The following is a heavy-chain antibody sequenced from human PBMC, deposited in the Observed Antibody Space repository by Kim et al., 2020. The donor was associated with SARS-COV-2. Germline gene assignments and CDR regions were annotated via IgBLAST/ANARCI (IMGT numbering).Heavy chain of an antibody. CDR1: GYTFTSYG. V-gene: IGHV1-18*01. Sequence: ASVKVSCKASGYTFTSYGISWVRQAPGQGLEWMGWISAYNGNTNYAQKLQGRVTMTTDTSTSTAYMELRSLRSDDTAVYYCARVRTVTRYYYYYGMDVWGQGTTVTVSS. D-gene: IGHD4-17*01. CDR3: ARVRTVTRYYYYYGMDV. CDR2: ISAYNGNT. J-gene: IGHJ6*02.